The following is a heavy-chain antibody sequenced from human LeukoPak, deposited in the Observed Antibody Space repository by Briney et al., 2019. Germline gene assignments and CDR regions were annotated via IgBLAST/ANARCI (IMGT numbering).Heavy chain of an antibody. CDR3: ARQRYGGNSES. CDR1: GGSFSGYY. D-gene: IGHD4-23*01. V-gene: IGHV4-34*01. J-gene: IGHJ5*02. CDR2: INHSGST. Sequence: PSETLSLTCAVYGGSFSGYYWSWIRQPPGKGLEWIGEINHSGSTNYNPSLKSRVTISVDTSKNQFSLKLSSVTAADTAVYYCARQRYGGNSESWGQGTLVTVSS.